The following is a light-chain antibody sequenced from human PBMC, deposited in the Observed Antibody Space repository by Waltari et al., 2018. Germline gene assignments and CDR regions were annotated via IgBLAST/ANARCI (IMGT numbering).Light chain of an antibody. V-gene: IGLV2-14*03. CDR2: DVS. Sequence: QSALTQPASVSGSPGQSITISCTGTSSDVGGYNYVSWYQQHPGKAPKRIIYDVSNPPSGVSNRFSCSKSGSTASLTISGLQSDDEANYYCSSYTDSSPWVFGGGTKLTVL. J-gene: IGLJ3*02. CDR1: SSDVGGYNY. CDR3: SSYTDSSPWV.